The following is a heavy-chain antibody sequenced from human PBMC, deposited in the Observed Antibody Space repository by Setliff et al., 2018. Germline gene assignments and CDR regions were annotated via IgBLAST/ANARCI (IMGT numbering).Heavy chain of an antibody. CDR2: IKNKVNTFST. D-gene: IGHD2-2*01. CDR3: ARVGYCDGPTCYPFDY. V-gene: IGHV3-72*01. CDR1: GFTFGDHF. Sequence: LSLSCAASGFTFGDHFMDWVRQPPGKGLEWVGRIKNKVNTFSTQYAASVNGRFSISRDDSKSSLYLQMNSLKSEDTAVYYCARVGYCDGPTCYPFDYWGPGTLVTV. J-gene: IGHJ4*02.